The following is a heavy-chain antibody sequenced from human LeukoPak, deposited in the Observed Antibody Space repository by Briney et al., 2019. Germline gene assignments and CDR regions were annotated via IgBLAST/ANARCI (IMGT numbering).Heavy chain of an antibody. CDR2: ISYDGSQK. Sequence: GGSLRLSCAASGFNFSDYALHWVRQAPGKGPQWVALISYDGSQKYYTDSVKPRFTISRDNSDDTLYLHMYSLRPDDTAVYYCARGWIRYFDYWGQGTLVTVSS. J-gene: IGHJ4*02. CDR1: GFNFSDYA. CDR3: ARGWIRYFDY. V-gene: IGHV3-30-3*01. D-gene: IGHD3-9*01.